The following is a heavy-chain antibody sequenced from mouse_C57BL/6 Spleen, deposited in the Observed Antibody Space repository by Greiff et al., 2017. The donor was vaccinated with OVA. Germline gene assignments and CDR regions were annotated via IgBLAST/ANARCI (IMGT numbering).Heavy chain of an antibody. CDR3: ARGEWYFDV. J-gene: IGHJ1*03. CDR2: IYPGSGNT. CDR1: GYTFTDYY. Sequence: VQLQQSGAELVRPGASVKLSCKASGYTFTDYYINWVKQRPGQGLEWIARIYPGSGNTYYNEKFKGKATLTAEKSSSTAYMQLSSLTSEDSAVYCCARGEWYFDVWGTGTTVTVSS. V-gene: IGHV1-76*01.